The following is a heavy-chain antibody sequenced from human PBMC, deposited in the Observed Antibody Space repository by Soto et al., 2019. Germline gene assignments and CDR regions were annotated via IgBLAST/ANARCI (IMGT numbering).Heavy chain of an antibody. CDR3: ARDLGAIYDILTGYGMDV. CDR1: GYTFTSYG. J-gene: IGHJ6*02. D-gene: IGHD3-9*01. Sequence: ASVKVCCKASGYTFTSYGISWVRQAPGQGLEWMGWISAYNGNTNYAQKLQGRVTMTTDTSTSTAYMELRSLRSDDTAVYYCARDLGAIYDILTGYGMDVWGQGTTVTV. CDR2: ISAYNGNT. V-gene: IGHV1-18*01.